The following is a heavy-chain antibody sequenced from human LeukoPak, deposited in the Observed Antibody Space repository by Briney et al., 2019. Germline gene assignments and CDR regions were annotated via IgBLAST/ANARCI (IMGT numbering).Heavy chain of an antibody. V-gene: IGHV4-34*01. D-gene: IGHD5-18*01. CDR2: INHSGST. CDR1: GGSFSGYY. CDR3: ARAYTAMAPFGY. J-gene: IGHJ4*02. Sequence: PSETLSLTCAVYGGSFSGYYWSWIRQPPGKGLEWIGEINHSGSTNYNPSLESRVTISVDTSKNQFSLKLSSVTAADTAVYYCARAYTAMAPFGYWGQGTLVTVSS.